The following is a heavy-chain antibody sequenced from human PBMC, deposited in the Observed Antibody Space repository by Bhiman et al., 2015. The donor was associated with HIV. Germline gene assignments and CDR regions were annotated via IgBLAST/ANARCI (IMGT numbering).Heavy chain of an antibody. Sequence: EVQLVESGGGLVKPGGSLRLSCVASGFTFSRYTMNWVRQAPGKGLEWVSSISSSSYYIYYADSVKGRFTISRDNAKNSLYLQMNSLRAEDTAVYYCARGSSSSLSAERFDPWGQGTLVTVSS. CDR2: ISSSSYYI. J-gene: IGHJ5*02. CDR3: ARGSSSSLSAERFDP. D-gene: IGHD6-6*01. V-gene: IGHV3-21*01. CDR1: GFTFSRYT.